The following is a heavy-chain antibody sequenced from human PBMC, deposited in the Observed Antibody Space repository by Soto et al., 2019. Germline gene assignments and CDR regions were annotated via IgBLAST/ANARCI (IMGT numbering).Heavy chain of an antibody. D-gene: IGHD3-10*01. J-gene: IGHJ6*02. CDR1: GFTFSSYA. CDR3: AKRKVILLWFGGSMDV. V-gene: IGHV3-23*01. Sequence: EVQLLESGGGLAQPGGSLRLSCAASGFTFSSYAMSWVRQAPGKGLEWVSAISGSGGSTYYADSVKGRFTISRDNSKNTLYLQMNSLRAEDTAVYYCAKRKVILLWFGGSMDVWGQGTTVTVSS. CDR2: ISGSGGST.